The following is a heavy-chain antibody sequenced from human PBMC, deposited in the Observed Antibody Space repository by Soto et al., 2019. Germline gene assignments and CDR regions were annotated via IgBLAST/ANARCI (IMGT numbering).Heavy chain of an antibody. CDR2: IYYSGST. D-gene: IGHD6-19*01. J-gene: IGHJ4*02. Sequence: LSVTFTVSGGSISSGGYYWSWIRQHPGKCLEWIGYIYYSGSTYYNPSLKSRVTISVDTSKNQFSLKLSSVTAADTAVYYCARGSIAVAVYRYFDYWGQGTLVTVSS. CDR1: GGSISSGGYY. V-gene: IGHV4-31*03. CDR3: ARGSIAVAVYRYFDY.